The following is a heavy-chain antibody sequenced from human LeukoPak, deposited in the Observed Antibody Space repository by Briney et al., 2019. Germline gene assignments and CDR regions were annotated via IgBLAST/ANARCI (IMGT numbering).Heavy chain of an antibody. Sequence: RGSLRLSCAASGFTFSSYSMNWVRQAPGKGLEWVSSISSSSYIYYADSVKGRFTISRDNAKNSLYLQMNSLRAEDTAVYYCARAVAVAGTGFDYWGQGTLVTVSS. V-gene: IGHV3-21*01. J-gene: IGHJ4*02. D-gene: IGHD6-19*01. CDR1: GFTFSSYS. CDR2: ISSSSYI. CDR3: ARAVAVAGTGFDY.